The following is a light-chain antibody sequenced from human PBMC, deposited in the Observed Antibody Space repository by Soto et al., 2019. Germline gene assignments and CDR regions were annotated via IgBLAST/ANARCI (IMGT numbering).Light chain of an antibody. J-gene: IGLJ1*01. CDR1: SSDVGAYYS. CDR3: SSYTSGSSHYV. CDR2: GVT. Sequence: SLLTQPAPVSGSPGQSITISCTGTSSDVGAYYSVSWYQHHPGKAPKLIIYGVTNRPSGVSNRFSGSKSGNTASLTISGLQAEDEADYHCSSYTSGSSHYVFGTGTKVTVL. V-gene: IGLV2-14*01.